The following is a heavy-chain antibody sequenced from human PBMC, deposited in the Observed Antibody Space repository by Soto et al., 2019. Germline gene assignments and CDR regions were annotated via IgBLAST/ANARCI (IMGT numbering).Heavy chain of an antibody. CDR3: ARAGGLGAVAVDY. V-gene: IGHV4-59*12. D-gene: IGHD6-19*01. Sequence: PSETLSLTCTVSGGSISGYYWSWIRQPPGKGLEWIGYMYNTGSTDYNPPLKSRVTISVDTSKSQFSLRLNSVTAADTAVYYRARAGGLGAVAVDYWGQGTLVTVSS. CDR1: GGSISGYY. J-gene: IGHJ4*02. CDR2: MYNTGST.